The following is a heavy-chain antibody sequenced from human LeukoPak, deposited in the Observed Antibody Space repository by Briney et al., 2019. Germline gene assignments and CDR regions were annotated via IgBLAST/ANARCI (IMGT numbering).Heavy chain of an antibody. D-gene: IGHD4-17*01. CDR2: INHGGGT. J-gene: IGHJ2*01. Sequence: SETLSLTCAVYGGSFSDYFWNWIRQTPGKGLEWIGEINHGGGTKYNPSLKSRATISVDTSKNQFSLKLSSVTAADTAVYYCARRNGDSNWYFDLWGRGTLVTVSS. CDR3: ARRNGDSNWYFDL. CDR1: GGSFSDYF. V-gene: IGHV4-34*01.